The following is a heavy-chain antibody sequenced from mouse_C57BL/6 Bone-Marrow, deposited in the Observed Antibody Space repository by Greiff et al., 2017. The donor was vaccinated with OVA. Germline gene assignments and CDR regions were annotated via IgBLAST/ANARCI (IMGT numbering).Heavy chain of an antibody. CDR2: ISSGGGYT. V-gene: IGHV5-6*01. CDR3: ARGYFDV. J-gene: IGHJ1*03. Sequence: EVQLVESGADLVKPGASLKLSCAASGFTFSSYGMSWVRQTPDQRLEWVATISSGGGYTYYPDSVKGRVTITRDNAKNTLYLQMSSLKSEDTAMYYCARGYFDVWGTGTTVT. CDR1: GFTFSSYG.